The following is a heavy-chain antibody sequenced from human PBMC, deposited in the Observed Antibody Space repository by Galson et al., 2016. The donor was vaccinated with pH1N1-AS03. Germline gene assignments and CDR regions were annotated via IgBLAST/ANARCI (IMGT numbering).Heavy chain of an antibody. J-gene: IGHJ1*01. CDR1: GGSITTNY. CDR2: ISYSGFT. CDR3: ARLYGVWSVSPSFDA. Sequence: ETLSLTCTISGGSITTNYWIWIRQPPGKGLQWIGYISYSGFTNYNPSLRSRVTISIDTSKNQFSLKMRSVAAADTALYFSARLYGVWSVSPSFDACGQGILVTVSS. D-gene: IGHD3-3*01. V-gene: IGHV4-59*01.